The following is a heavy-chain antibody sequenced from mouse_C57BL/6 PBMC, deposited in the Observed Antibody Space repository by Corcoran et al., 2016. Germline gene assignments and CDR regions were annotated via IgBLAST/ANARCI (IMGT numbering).Heavy chain of an antibody. D-gene: IGHD1-1*01. V-gene: IGHV1-26*01. CDR3: ARGTTVVPYFDY. J-gene: IGHJ2*01. Sequence: EVQLQQSGPELVKPGASVKISCKASGYTFTDYYMNWVKQSHGKSLEWIGDINPNNGGTRYNQKFKGKATLTVDKSSSTAYMELRSLTSEDSAVYYCARGTTVVPYFDYWCQCTTLTVSS. CDR1: GYTFTDYY. CDR2: INPNNGGT.